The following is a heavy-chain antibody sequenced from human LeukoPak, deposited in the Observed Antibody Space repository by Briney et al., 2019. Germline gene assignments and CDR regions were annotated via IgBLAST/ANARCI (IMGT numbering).Heavy chain of an antibody. J-gene: IGHJ4*02. V-gene: IGHV1-18*01. CDR1: GYTFTSYG. D-gene: IGHD3-22*01. CDR2: ISAYNGNT. Sequence: ASVKVSCKASGYTFTSYGISWVRQAPGQGLEWMGWISAYNGNTNYAQKLQGRVTMTTDTSTSTAYMELRSLRSDDTAAYYCASSSRYYYDSSGYYFDYWGQGTLVTVSS. CDR3: ASSSRYYYDSSGYYFDY.